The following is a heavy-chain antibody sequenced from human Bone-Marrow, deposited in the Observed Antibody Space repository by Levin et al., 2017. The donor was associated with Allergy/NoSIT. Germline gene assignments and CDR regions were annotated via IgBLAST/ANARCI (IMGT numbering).Heavy chain of an antibody. V-gene: IGHV3-21*01. J-gene: IGHJ4*02. CDR1: GFTFSSYS. D-gene: IGHD6-19*01. Sequence: HGESLKISCAASGFTFSSYSMNWVRQAPGKGLEWVSSISSSSSYIYYADSVKGRFTISRDNAKNSLYLQMNSLRAEDTAVYYCARDSSGWRFDYWGQGTLVTVSS. CDR2: ISSSSSYI. CDR3: ARDSSGWRFDY.